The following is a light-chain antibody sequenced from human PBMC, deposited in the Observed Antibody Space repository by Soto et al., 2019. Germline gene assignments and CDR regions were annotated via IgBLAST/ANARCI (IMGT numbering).Light chain of an antibody. J-gene: IGLJ1*01. V-gene: IGLV2-8*01. Sequence: QSALTQPPSASGSPGQSVTISRIGTASDIGRYNYVSWYQPHPGKAPKLIIYEVTKRPSGVPDRFSGSKSGNTASLTVSGLQADDEADYYCNSDVGSNNYVFGTGTKLTAL. CDR2: EVT. CDR1: ASDIGRYNY. CDR3: NSDVGSNNYV.